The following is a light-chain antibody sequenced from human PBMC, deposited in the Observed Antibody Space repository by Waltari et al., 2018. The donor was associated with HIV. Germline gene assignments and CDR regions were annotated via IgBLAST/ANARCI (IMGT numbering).Light chain of an antibody. CDR1: SSDVGGYKY. CDR3: SSYTSSSPYV. V-gene: IGLV2-14*03. J-gene: IGLJ1*01. Sequence: QSALTQPASVSGSPGQSITISCTGTSSDVGGYKYVSWYQRYPGKAPKLMIYDVSNRPSGVSNRFSGSKSGNTDSLTISGLQAEDEADYYCSSYTSSSPYVFGTGTKVTVL. CDR2: DVS.